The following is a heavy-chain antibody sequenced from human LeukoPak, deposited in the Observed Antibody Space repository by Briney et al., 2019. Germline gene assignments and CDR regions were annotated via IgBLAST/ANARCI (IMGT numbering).Heavy chain of an antibody. D-gene: IGHD2-2*01. CDR3: ARVHDREVPANYYFDY. V-gene: IGHV4-59*01. CDR1: GFTFSSYA. J-gene: IGHJ4*02. Sequence: GSLILSCAASGFTFSSYAMGWIRQPPGKGLEWIGYIYYSGNTNYNPSLKSRVTISVDTSKNQFSLKLSSVTAADTAVYYCARVHDREVPANYYFDYWGQGTLVTVSS. CDR2: IYYSGNT.